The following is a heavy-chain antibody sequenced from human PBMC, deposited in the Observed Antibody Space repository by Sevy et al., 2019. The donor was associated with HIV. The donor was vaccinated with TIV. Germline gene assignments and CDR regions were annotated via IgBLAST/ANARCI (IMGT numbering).Heavy chain of an antibody. CDR3: ATGPRYRGYDLGLDY. D-gene: IGHD5-12*01. J-gene: IGHJ4*01. CDR2: FDPEDGET. CDR1: GYTLTELS. V-gene: IGHV1-24*01. Sequence: ASVKVSCKVSGYTLTELSMHWVRQAPGKGLEWMGGFDPEDGETIYAQKFQGRVTMTEDTSTDTAYMELSSLRSEDTAVYYCATGPRYRGYDLGLDYWGHGTLVTVSS.